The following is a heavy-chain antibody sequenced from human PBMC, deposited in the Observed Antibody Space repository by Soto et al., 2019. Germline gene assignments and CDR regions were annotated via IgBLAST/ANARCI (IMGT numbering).Heavy chain of an antibody. CDR3: AKDAPRGWHVSYSDK. V-gene: IGHV3-30*18. D-gene: IGHD6-19*01. CDR2: ISYDGNNK. CDR1: GFTLRSYR. J-gene: IGHJ4*02. Sequence: XGCLRLSWAASGFTLRSYRMDWVRQAPGTGLEWLAVISYDGNNKDYADSVRGRLSISRDNSKNTLYLQMNSLKGDDTAVYYCAKDAPRGWHVSYSDKWGQGTLVNVSS.